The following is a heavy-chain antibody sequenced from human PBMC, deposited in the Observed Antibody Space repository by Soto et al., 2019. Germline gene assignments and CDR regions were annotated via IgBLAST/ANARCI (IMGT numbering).Heavy chain of an antibody. Sequence: GGSLRLSCAASGFTFSGFWMTWVRQAPGKGLEWVATIKQDGSEKYYVDSLKGRLTISRDNAENSLYLQMNSLRADDTAVYYCARVRISIRSYYYMDVWGRGATVTVSS. J-gene: IGHJ6*03. D-gene: IGHD2-15*01. V-gene: IGHV3-7*01. CDR2: IKQDGSEK. CDR1: GFTFSGFW. CDR3: ARVRISIRSYYYMDV.